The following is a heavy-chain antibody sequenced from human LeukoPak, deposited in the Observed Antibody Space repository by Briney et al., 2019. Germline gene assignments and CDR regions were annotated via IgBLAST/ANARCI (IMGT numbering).Heavy chain of an antibody. V-gene: IGHV1-2*02. CDR2: INPNSGGR. D-gene: IGHD5-18*01. CDR1: GYTFTVYQ. J-gene: IGHJ5*02. CDR3: ARQALPLDTAMAGFDP. Sequence: ASVKVSCKTSGYTFTVYQMHWVRQAPGQGLEWMGWINPNSGGRNYAQKFQGRVTMTSDTSISTAYMELSRLRSDDTAVYYCARQALPLDTAMAGFDPWGQGTLVTVSS.